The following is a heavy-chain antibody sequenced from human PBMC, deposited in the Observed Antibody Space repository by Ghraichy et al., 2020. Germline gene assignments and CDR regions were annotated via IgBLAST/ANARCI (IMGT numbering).Heavy chain of an antibody. CDR2: INPNSGGT. J-gene: IGHJ4*02. V-gene: IGHV1-2*04. Sequence: ASVKVSCKASGYTFTGYYMHWVRQAPGQGLEWMGWINPNSGGTNYAQKFQGWVTMTRDTSISTAYMELSRLRSDDTAVYYCARVEQQLARGYFDYWGQGTLVTVSS. CDR3: ARVEQQLARGYFDY. CDR1: GYTFTGYY. D-gene: IGHD6-13*01.